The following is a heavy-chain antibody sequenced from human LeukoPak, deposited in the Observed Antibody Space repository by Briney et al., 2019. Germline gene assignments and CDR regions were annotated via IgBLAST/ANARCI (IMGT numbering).Heavy chain of an antibody. CDR2: ISSSSSTI. D-gene: IGHD6-13*01. Sequence: GGSLRLSCAASGFTFSSYSMNWVRQAPGKGLEWVSYISSSSSTIYYADSVKGRFTISRDNAKNSLYLQMNSLRAEDTAVYYCARQGRWVAAAGTYFDYWGQGTLVTVSS. CDR1: GFTFSSYS. CDR3: ARQGRWVAAAGTYFDY. J-gene: IGHJ4*02. V-gene: IGHV3-48*01.